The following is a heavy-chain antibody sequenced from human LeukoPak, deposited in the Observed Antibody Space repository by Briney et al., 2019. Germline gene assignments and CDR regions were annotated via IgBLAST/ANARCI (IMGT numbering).Heavy chain of an antibody. D-gene: IGHD6-13*01. Sequence: SETLSLTCTVSGGSISSSSYYWGWIRQPPGKGLEWIGSIYYSGSTYYNPSLKSRVTISVDTSKNQFSLKLRSVTAADAAVYYCARVTGYRIEDYFDYWGQGTLVTVSS. CDR1: GGSISSSSYY. CDR3: ARVTGYRIEDYFDY. CDR2: IYYSGST. J-gene: IGHJ4*02. V-gene: IGHV4-39*07.